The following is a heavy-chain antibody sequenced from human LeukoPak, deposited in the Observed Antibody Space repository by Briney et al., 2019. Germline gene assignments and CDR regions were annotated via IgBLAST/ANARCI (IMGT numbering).Heavy chain of an antibody. V-gene: IGHV1-8*03. D-gene: IGHD3-3*01. CDR1: GCTFTSYD. Sequence: GSSVKVSCKASGCTFTSYDINWVRQATGQGLEWMGWMNPNSGNTGYAQKFQGRVTITRNTSISTAYMELSSLRSEDTAVYYCARGRRFLEWLLSVPDYWGQGTLVTVSS. CDR2: MNPNSGNT. CDR3: ARGRRFLEWLLSVPDY. J-gene: IGHJ4*02.